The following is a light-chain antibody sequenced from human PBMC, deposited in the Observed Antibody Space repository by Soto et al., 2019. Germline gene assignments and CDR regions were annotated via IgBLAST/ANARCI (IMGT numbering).Light chain of an antibody. Sequence: AIQMTQSPSSVSASTGDRVTISCRATQSIYTYLAWYQQKPGKPPNLLIYAASTLQSGVPSRFNGSGSGTDFTLTITALQSEDSATYFCHQNFNYPRTFGRGTKVDSK. V-gene: IGKV1-8*01. CDR1: QSIYTY. J-gene: IGKJ1*01. CDR3: HQNFNYPRT. CDR2: AAS.